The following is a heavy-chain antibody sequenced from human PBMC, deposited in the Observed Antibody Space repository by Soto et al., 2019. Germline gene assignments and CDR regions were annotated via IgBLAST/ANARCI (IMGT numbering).Heavy chain of an antibody. J-gene: IGHJ6*02. CDR1: GGSISSYY. CDR3: ARARTNWSGYHYGMDV. D-gene: IGHD3-3*01. CDR2: IYYSGST. Sequence: LSLTCTVSGGSISSYYWSWIRQPPGKGLEWIGYIYYSGSTNYNPSLKSRVTISVDTSKNQFSLKLSSVTAADTAVYYCARARTNWSGYHYGMDVWGQGTTVTVSS. V-gene: IGHV4-59*01.